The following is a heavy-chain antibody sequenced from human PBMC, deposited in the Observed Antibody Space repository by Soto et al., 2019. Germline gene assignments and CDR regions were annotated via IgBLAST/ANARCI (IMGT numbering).Heavy chain of an antibody. CDR3: ARGGNNQATRGDWFDP. CDR1: GFTFSSYG. D-gene: IGHD1-26*01. Sequence: GGSLRLSCAASGFTFSSYGMHWVRQAPGKGLEWVAVIWYDGSNKYYADSVKGRFTISRDNSKNTLYLQMNSLRAEDTAVYYCARGGNNQATRGDWFDPWGQGTLVTVSS. CDR2: IWYDGSNK. J-gene: IGHJ5*02. V-gene: IGHV3-33*01.